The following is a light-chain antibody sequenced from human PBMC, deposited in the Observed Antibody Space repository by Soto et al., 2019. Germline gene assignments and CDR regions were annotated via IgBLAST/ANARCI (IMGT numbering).Light chain of an antibody. CDR1: QSVLYSSNNKNY. V-gene: IGKV4-1*01. CDR3: QQYYSTLPT. CDR2: WAS. Sequence: DIVMTQSPDSLAVSLGERATINCKSSQSVLYSSNNKNYLAWYQQKPGQPPKLLIYWASTRESGVPDRFSGSGSGTDVTLTISSLPAEDVAVYYCQQYYSTLPTFGQGTKVDIK. J-gene: IGKJ1*01.